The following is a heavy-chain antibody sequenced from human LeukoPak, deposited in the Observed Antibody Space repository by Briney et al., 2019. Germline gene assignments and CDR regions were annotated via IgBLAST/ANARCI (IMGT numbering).Heavy chain of an antibody. J-gene: IGHJ4*02. V-gene: IGHV3-74*01. D-gene: IGHD6-19*01. CDR2: INSDGSST. CDR1: GFTFSSYW. Sequence: GGSLRLSCAASGFTFSSYWMHWVRQAPGKGLVWVSRINSDGSSTSYADSVKGRFTISRDNSKNTLYLQMNSLRAEDTAEYYCAKDSNGWYQRGSNYFDYWGQGTLVTVSS. CDR3: AKDSNGWYQRGSNYFDY.